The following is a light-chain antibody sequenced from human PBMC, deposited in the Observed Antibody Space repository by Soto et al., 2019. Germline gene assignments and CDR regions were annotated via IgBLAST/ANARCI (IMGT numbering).Light chain of an antibody. Sequence: QSALTQPASVSGSPGQSITISCTGTSSDVGGHDHVSWYQQHPGKAPKLMIYDVTYRPSGVSSRFSGSKSGHTASLTISGLQAEDEANYYCSSYTVTNTLVLFGAGTKLTV. V-gene: IGLV2-14*03. CDR2: DVT. CDR3: SSYTVTNTLVL. J-gene: IGLJ2*01. CDR1: SSDVGGHDH.